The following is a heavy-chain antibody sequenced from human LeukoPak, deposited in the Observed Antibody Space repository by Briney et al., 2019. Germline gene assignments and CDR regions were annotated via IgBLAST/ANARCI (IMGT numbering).Heavy chain of an antibody. J-gene: IGHJ3*02. CDR2: IKQDGSEK. CDR3: ARGPLITMIEMGAFDI. Sequence: RPGGSLRLSCAASGFTFSSYWMSWVRQAPGKGLEWVANIKQDGSEKYYVDSVKGRFTISRDNAKNSLYLQMNSLRAEDTAVYYCARGPLITMIEMGAFDIWGQGTMVTVSS. V-gene: IGHV3-7*03. D-gene: IGHD3-22*01. CDR1: GFTFSSYW.